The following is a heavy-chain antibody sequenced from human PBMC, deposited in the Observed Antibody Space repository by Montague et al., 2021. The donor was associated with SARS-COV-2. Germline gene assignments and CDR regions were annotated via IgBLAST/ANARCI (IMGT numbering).Heavy chain of an antibody. CDR1: GYDFTPDW. CDR2: VNPADSRT. J-gene: IGHJ4*02. CDR3: AGSQYRGSDCYFAH. Sequence: QSEEEAKTSGESLRISCRGSGYDFTPDWISWVRQMPGKGLEWMGRVNPADSRTNYSPSFQGQITISVDKSATTAYLQWSSLKATDTAIYYYAGSQYRGSDCYFAHWGQGSLVTVSS. D-gene: IGHD2-21*02. V-gene: IGHV5-10-1*01.